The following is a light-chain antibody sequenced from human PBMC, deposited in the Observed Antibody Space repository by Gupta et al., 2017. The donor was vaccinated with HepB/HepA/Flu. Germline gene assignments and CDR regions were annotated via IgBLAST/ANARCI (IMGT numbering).Light chain of an antibody. CDR1: SSNIGADDD. V-gene: IGLV1-40*01. J-gene: IGLJ2*01. CDR3: QSYDSRRSGSVV. CDR2: GNN. Sequence: HSVLTHPPSVSGAPGQSVTISCSGRSSNIGADDDVHWYQQLPGTAPKLLIYGNNNRPSGGPDRFSGSKSGTSAALAITGLQAEDEADYYCQSYDSRRSGSVVFGGGTKLTVL.